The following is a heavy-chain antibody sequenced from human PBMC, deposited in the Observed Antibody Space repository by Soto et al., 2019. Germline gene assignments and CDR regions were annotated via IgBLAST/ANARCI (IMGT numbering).Heavy chain of an antibody. J-gene: IGHJ5*02. CDR3: ARDLYYDFWSGYIYNWFDP. D-gene: IGHD3-3*01. CDR2: INHSGST. V-gene: IGHV4-34*01. CDR1: GGSFSGYY. Sequence: SETLSLTCAVYGGSFSGYYWSWIRQPPGKGLEWIGEINHSGSTNYNPSLKSRVTISVDTSKNQFSLKLSSVTVADTAVFYCARDLYYDFWSGYIYNWFDPWGQGTLVTVSS.